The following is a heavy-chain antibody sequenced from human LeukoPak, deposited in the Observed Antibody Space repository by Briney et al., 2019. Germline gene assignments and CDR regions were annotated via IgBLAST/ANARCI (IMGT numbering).Heavy chain of an antibody. Sequence: PSETLSLTCTVSGGSISSSSYYWGWIRQPPGKGLEWIGNIYYSGNTYYNPFLKSRVTISVDTSKNQFSLKLSSVTAADTAVYYCARQGWGQNWFDPWGQGTLVTVSS. CDR3: ARQGWGQNWFDP. CDR2: IYYSGNT. D-gene: IGHD7-27*01. V-gene: IGHV4-39*01. CDR1: GGSISSSSYY. J-gene: IGHJ5*02.